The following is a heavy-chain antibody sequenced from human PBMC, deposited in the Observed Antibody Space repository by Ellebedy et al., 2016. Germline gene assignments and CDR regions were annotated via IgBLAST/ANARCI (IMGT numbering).Heavy chain of an antibody. CDR3: ARERGFVLRYFDRFYSFDP. D-gene: IGHD3-9*01. J-gene: IGHJ5*02. V-gene: IGHV1-3*01. CDR2: INAGNGNT. CDR1: GGTFSNYA. Sequence: ASVKVSCKASGGTFSNYAYTWVRQAPGQRLEWMGWINAGNGNTKYSQKFQGRVTITRDTSASTAYMELSSLRSEDTAVYYCARERGFVLRYFDRFYSFDPWGQGTLVTVSS.